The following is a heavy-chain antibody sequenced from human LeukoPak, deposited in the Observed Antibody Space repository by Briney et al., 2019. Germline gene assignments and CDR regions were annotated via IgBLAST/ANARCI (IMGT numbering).Heavy chain of an antibody. CDR1: GFTFSSYA. CDR2: ISYDGGNK. J-gene: IGHJ4*02. V-gene: IGHV3-30*18. D-gene: IGHD2-2*01. CDR3: AKPTLGYCSSTSCYLPDY. Sequence: GGSLRLSCAASGFTFSSYAMHWVRQAPGKGLEWVAVISYDGGNKYYADSVKGRFTISRDNSKNTLYLQMNSLRAEDTAVYYCAKPTLGYCSSTSCYLPDYWGQGTLVTVSS.